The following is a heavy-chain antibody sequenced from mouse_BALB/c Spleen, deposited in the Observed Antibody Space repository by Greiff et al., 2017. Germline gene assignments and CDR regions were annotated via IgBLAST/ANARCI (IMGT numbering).Heavy chain of an antibody. CDR1: GFTFSSFG. Sequence: EVQVVESGGGLVQPGGSRKLSCAASGFTFSSFGMHWVRQAPEKGLEWVAYISSGSSTIYYADTVKGRFTISRDNPKNTLFLQMTSLRSEDTAMYYCARSGNPSFDYWGQGTTLTVSS. CDR2: ISSGSSTI. J-gene: IGHJ2*01. CDR3: ARSGNPSFDY. D-gene: IGHD2-1*01. V-gene: IGHV5-17*02.